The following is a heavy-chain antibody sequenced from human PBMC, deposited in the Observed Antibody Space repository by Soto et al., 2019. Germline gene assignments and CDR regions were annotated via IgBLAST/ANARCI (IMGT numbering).Heavy chain of an antibody. CDR1: GGTFSSYA. J-gene: IGHJ6*02. Sequence: QVQLVQSGAEVKKPGSSVEVSCKASGGTFSSYAISWVRQAPGQGLEWMGGIIPIFGTANYAQKFQGRVTITADESTSTAYMELSSLRSEDTAVYYCARDLDYGGGVGMDVWGQGTTVTVSS. V-gene: IGHV1-69*01. CDR2: IIPIFGTA. CDR3: ARDLDYGGGVGMDV. D-gene: IGHD4-17*01.